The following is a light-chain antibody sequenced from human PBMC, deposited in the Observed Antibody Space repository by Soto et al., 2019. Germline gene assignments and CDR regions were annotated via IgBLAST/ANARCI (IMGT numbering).Light chain of an antibody. CDR2: GAA. J-gene: IGKJ1*01. Sequence: ATQMTQSPSSLSASVGDRATISCRASQGISNYLAWYQQRPGKAPKLLIFGAATLQSGVPSRFSASGSGPDFTLTISSLQPEDFATYYCLQDYNYPWTFGQGTKGDIK. CDR3: LQDYNYPWT. V-gene: IGKV1-6*01. CDR1: QGISNY.